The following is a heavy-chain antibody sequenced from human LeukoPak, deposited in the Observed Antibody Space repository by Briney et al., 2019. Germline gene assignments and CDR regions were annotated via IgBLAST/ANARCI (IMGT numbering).Heavy chain of an antibody. J-gene: IGHJ5*02. CDR2: IYYSGST. CDR3: ARGLRNYYGSGT. D-gene: IGHD3-10*01. Sequence: SETLSLTCTVSGGSITSYYWSWIRQPPGKGLEWIGYIYYSGSTNYNPSLKSRVTISVDTSKNQFSLKLSSVTAADTAVYYCARGLRNYYGSGTWGQGTLVTVSS. CDR1: GGSITSYY. V-gene: IGHV4-59*12.